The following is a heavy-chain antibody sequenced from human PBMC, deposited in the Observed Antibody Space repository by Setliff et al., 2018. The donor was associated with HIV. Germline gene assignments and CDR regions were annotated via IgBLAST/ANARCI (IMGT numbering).Heavy chain of an antibody. V-gene: IGHV4-4*09. D-gene: IGHD3-22*01. CDR2: IYTSGST. CDR3: ARGLSFYDPGGFDY. CDR1: GGSISSYY. J-gene: IGHJ4*02. Sequence: PSETLSLTCTVSGGSISSYYWSWIRQPPGKGLEWIGYIYTSGSTNYNPSLKSRVTISVDTSKDPFSLKLSSVTAADTAVYYCARGLSFYDPGGFDYWGQGTLVTSPQ.